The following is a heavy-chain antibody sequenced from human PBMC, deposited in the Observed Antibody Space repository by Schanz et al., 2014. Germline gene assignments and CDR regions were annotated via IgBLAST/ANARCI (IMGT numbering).Heavy chain of an antibody. CDR1: GFTFHTYD. CDR3: ARDHQWLARYYMDV. Sequence: QVQLVESGGGVVQPGRSLRLSCAASGFTFHTYDMHWVRQAPGKGLEWVAQISHDGHRDFYADSVKGRFTISRDNSKNTLYLQMNSLRAEDTAVYYCARDHQWLARYYMDVWGKGTTVTVSS. J-gene: IGHJ6*03. CDR2: ISHDGHRD. D-gene: IGHD6-19*01. V-gene: IGHV3-30-3*01.